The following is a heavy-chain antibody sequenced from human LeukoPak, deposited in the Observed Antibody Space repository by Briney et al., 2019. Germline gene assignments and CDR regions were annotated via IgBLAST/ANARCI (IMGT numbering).Heavy chain of an antibody. CDR3: AKAPQTTKKNYYGMDV. V-gene: IGHV3-23*01. CDR2: LSGSGATT. CDR1: GFTFSTYA. J-gene: IGHJ6*02. Sequence: PGGPLRLSCAASGFTFSTYAMSWIRQAPGKGLEWVSALSGSGATTYYADSVKGRFTISRDNSKNTLYLQMNSLRAEDTAVYYCAKAPQTTKKNYYGMDVWGQGTTVTVSS. D-gene: IGHD4-11*01.